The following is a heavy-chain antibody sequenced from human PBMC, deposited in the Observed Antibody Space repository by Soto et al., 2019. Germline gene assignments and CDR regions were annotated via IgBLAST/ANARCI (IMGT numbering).Heavy chain of an antibody. V-gene: IGHV3-53*01. Sequence: GGSLRLSCAASGFTVSSNYMSWVRQAPGKGLEWVSVIYSGGSTYYADSVKGRFTISRDNSKNTLYLQMNSLRAEDTAVYYCASDSRYDFWSGLPYYYYYYGMDVWGQGTTVTVSS. CDR2: IYSGGST. J-gene: IGHJ6*02. CDR3: ASDSRYDFWSGLPYYYYYYGMDV. CDR1: GFTVSSNY. D-gene: IGHD3-3*01.